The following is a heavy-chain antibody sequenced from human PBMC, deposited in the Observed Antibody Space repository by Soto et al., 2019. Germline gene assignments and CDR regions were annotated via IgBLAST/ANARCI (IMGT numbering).Heavy chain of an antibody. CDR2: ICSSGST. Sequence: PSETLSLTCTVTGGTLSGYYWTWIRQSAGGGLEWIGRICSSGSTNYNPSLESRVTISLDTSMSHFSLRLRSVSAADTAVYYCARGQRFSDWFDPWGQGTLVTVSS. J-gene: IGHJ5*02. V-gene: IGHV4-4*07. CDR1: GGTLSGYY. CDR3: ARGQRFSDWFDP. D-gene: IGHD3-3*01.